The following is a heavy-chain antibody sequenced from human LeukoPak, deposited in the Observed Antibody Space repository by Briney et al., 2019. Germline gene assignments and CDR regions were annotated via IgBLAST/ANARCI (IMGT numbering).Heavy chain of an antibody. D-gene: IGHD3-10*01. CDR1: GFTFSSYS. CDR3: ARRSYYYGSGSSMMDV. V-gene: IGHV3-21*01. Sequence: GGSLRLSCAASGFTFSSYSMNWVRQAPGKGLEWVSSISSSSSYIYYADSVKGRFTISRDNAKNSLYLKMNSLRAEDTAVYYCARRSYYYGSGSSMMDVWGKGTTVTISS. CDR2: ISSSSSYI. J-gene: IGHJ6*04.